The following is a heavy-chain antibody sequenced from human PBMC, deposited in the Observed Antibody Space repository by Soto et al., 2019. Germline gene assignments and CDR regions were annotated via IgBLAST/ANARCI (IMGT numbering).Heavy chain of an antibody. CDR3: VCGGNFFVY. CDR1: GFTFSTYW. V-gene: IGHV3-7*01. CDR2: LDQDGSER. J-gene: IGHJ4*02. Sequence: EVQLVESGGGLVQPGGSLRLSCAASGFTFSTYWMTWVRRPPGKGLEWVANLDQDGSERYYVDSGRGRFTISGDNAKNSLYLQMNSLRAEDTAVYYCVCGGNFFVYWGQGTLVTVSP. D-gene: IGHD3-16*01.